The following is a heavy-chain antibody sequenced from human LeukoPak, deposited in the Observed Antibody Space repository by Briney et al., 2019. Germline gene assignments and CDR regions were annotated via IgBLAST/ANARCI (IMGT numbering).Heavy chain of an antibody. CDR3: AKDSIQLWLFYDY. CDR1: GFTFSSYG. Sequence: GGSLRLSCAASGFTFSSYGMHWVRQAPGKGLEWVAFIRYDGSNKYYADSVKGRFTISRDNSKNTLYLQMNSLRAEDTAVYYCAKDSIQLWLFYDYWGQGTLVTVSS. J-gene: IGHJ4*02. D-gene: IGHD5-18*01. CDR2: IRYDGSNK. V-gene: IGHV3-30*02.